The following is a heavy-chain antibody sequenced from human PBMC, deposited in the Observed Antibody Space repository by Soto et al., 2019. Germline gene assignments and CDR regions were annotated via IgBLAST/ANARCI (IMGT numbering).Heavy chain of an antibody. Sequence: QVQLVESGGGVVQPGRSLRLSCAASGFTFSSYGMHWVRQAPGKGLEWVAVIWYDGSNKYYADSVKGRFTISRDNSKNTLDLQRHSLRAEDTAVYYCARDGGGRDGYTVGCNWFDPWGQGTLVTVSS. V-gene: IGHV3-33*01. D-gene: IGHD2-15*01. CDR2: IWYDGSNK. CDR1: GFTFSSYG. J-gene: IGHJ5*02. CDR3: ARDGGGRDGYTVGCNWFDP.